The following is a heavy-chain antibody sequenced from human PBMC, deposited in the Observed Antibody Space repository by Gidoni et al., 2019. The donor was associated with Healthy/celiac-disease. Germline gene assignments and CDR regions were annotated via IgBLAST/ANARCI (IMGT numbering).Heavy chain of an antibody. Sequence: EVQLVESGGGLVQPGGSLRLSCAASGFTVSSNYMSWVRQAPGKGLEWVSVIYSGGSTYYADSVKGRFTISRDNSKNTLYLQMNSLRAEDTAVYYCARHSYYYGSGSYNYWGQGTLVTVSS. D-gene: IGHD3-10*01. CDR3: ARHSYYYGSGSYNY. J-gene: IGHJ4*02. V-gene: IGHV3-66*04. CDR1: GFTVSSNY. CDR2: IYSGGST.